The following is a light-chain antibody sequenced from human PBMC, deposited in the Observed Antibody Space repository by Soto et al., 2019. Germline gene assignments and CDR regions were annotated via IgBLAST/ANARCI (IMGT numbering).Light chain of an antibody. V-gene: IGKV1-39*01. Sequence: DIQMTQSPSSLSASVGDSVTITCRASQSISTLLNWYQKKPGKAPNLLIFAASSLRSGVPSRFSGAGSGTEFSLTSNALKPKDFASYFCQQSSNIPHTFGGGTKVEIK. CDR2: AAS. J-gene: IGKJ4*01. CDR3: QQSSNIPHT. CDR1: QSISTL.